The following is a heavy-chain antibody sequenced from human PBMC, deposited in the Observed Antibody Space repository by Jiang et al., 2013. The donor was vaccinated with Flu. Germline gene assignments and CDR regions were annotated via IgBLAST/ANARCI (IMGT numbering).Heavy chain of an antibody. CDR3: ARDAPDYGDLQGGGMDV. CDR1: GGSISSGGYY. V-gene: IGHV4-31*03. D-gene: IGHD4-17*01. CDR2: IYYSGST. J-gene: IGHJ6*02. Sequence: PGLVKPSQTLSLTCTVSGGSISSGGYYWSWIRQHPGKGLEWIGYIYYSGSTYYNRSLKSRVTISVDTSKNQFSLKLSSVTAADTAVYYCARDAPDYGDLQGGGMDVWGQGTTVTVSS.